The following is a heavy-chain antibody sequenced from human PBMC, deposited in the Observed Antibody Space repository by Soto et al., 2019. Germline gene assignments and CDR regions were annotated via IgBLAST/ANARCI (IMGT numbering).Heavy chain of an antibody. Sequence: PSETLSLTCTVSGGSISSHYWSWIRQPPGKGLEWIGYMYYSGSTTYNPSLKSRVSISVDTSKNQFSLKLTSVTAADTAVYYCARPILTGYQYTFHYWGQGTLVTVSS. V-gene: IGHV4-59*08. CDR3: ARPILTGYQYTFHY. D-gene: IGHD3-9*01. J-gene: IGHJ4*02. CDR2: MYYSGST. CDR1: GGSISSHY.